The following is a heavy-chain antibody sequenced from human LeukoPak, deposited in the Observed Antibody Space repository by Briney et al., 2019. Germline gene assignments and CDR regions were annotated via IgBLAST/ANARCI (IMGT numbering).Heavy chain of an antibody. J-gene: IGHJ4*02. CDR1: GFIFNNYA. CDR3: AKDNRRHYTSGPNPDSLH. CDR2: ISWNSGTI. Sequence: GGSLRLSCAGSGFIFNNYAMHWVRQPPGKGLEWVSGISWNSGTIDYADSVRGRFTISRDNAKNSLYLQMDSLRVEDTAFYYRAKDNRRHYTSGPNPDSLHWGQGALVTVSS. V-gene: IGHV3-9*01. D-gene: IGHD6-19*01.